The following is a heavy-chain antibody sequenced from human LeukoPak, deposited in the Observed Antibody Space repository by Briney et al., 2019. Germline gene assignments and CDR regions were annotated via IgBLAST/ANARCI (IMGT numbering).Heavy chain of an antibody. J-gene: IGHJ4*02. D-gene: IGHD3-3*01. V-gene: IGHV5-51*01. CDR2: IYPGDSDT. CDR1: GYSFTSYW. CDR3: ARLVGNDFWSAYYNPRLDF. Sequence: GESLKISCKGSGYSFTSYWIGWVRQMPGKGLEWMGIIYPGDSDTRYSPSFRGHVSISADKSITTAYLQWSSLKASDSGMYYCARLVGNDFWSAYYNPRLDFWGQGTLVTVSS.